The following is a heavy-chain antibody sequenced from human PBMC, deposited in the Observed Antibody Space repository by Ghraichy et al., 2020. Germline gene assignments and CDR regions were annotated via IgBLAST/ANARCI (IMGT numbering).Heavy chain of an antibody. Sequence: SETLSLTCAVFGGSFSDYYWNWIRQPPGKGLEWIGEINHGGSTNYNPSLKSRVTISVDTSKSQFSLKLSSVTAADTAVYYCAREYCSGGSCHSLGYWGQGTLVTVSS. CDR1: GGSFSDYY. J-gene: IGHJ4*02. CDR3: AREYCSGGSCHSLGY. D-gene: IGHD2-15*01. CDR2: INHGGST. V-gene: IGHV4-34*01.